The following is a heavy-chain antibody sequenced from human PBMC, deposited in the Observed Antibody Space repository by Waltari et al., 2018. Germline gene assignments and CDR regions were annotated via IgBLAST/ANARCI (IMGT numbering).Heavy chain of an antibody. Sequence: QVQLVESGGGVVQPGRSLRLSCAASGFTFSSYAMPWVRQAPGKGLEWVAVISYDGSNKYYADSVKGRFTISRDNSKNTLYLQMNSLRAEDTAVYYCARVTAAGTGPNYYYYGMDVWGQGTTVTVSS. CDR1: GFTFSSYA. CDR3: ARVTAAGTGPNYYYYGMDV. CDR2: ISYDGSNK. J-gene: IGHJ6*02. V-gene: IGHV3-30-3*01. D-gene: IGHD6-13*01.